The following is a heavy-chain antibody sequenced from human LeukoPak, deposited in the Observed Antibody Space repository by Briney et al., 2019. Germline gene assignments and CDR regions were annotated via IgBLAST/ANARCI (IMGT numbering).Heavy chain of an antibody. CDR2: ISAYNGNT. CDR3: ARDEGKWFGESYYYYYGMDV. CDR1: GYTFTSYG. V-gene: IGHV1-18*01. D-gene: IGHD3-10*01. Sequence: ASVKVSCKASGYTFTSYGISWVRQAPGQGLEWMGWISAYNGNTNYAQKLQGRVTMTTDTSTSTAYMELRSLRSDDTAVYYCARDEGKWFGESYYYYYGMDVWGQGTTVSVSS. J-gene: IGHJ6*02.